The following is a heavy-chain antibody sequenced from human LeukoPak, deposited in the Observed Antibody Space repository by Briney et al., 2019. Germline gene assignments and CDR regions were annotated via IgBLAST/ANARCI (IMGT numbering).Heavy chain of an antibody. CDR1: GDSISTYY. D-gene: IGHD3-16*01. CDR2: IHYSGST. Sequence: SETLSLTCTVSGDSISTYYWSWIRQPPGKGLEWIGYIHYSGSTNYNPSLRSRVTISVDTSKNQFSLKLSSATAADTAVYFCARRAINSVMFDYWGQGILVTVST. J-gene: IGHJ4*02. V-gene: IGHV4-59*08. CDR3: ARRAINSVMFDY.